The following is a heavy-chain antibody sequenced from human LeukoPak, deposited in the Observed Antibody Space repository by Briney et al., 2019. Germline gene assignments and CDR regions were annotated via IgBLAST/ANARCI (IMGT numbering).Heavy chain of an antibody. Sequence: SETLSLTCTVSGGSISSYYWSWIRQPPGKGLEWIGYIYYSGSTNYNPSLKSRVTISVDTSKNQFSLKLSSVTAADTAVYYCARMRVGWLPLGYWGQGTLVIVSS. CDR2: IYYSGST. CDR3: ARMRVGWLPLGY. CDR1: GGSISSYY. V-gene: IGHV4-59*01. J-gene: IGHJ4*02. D-gene: IGHD5-12*01.